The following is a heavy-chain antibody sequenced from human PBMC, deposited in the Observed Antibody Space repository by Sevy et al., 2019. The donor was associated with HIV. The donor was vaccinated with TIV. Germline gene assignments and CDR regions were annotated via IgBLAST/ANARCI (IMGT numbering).Heavy chain of an antibody. V-gene: IGHV1-2*02. J-gene: IGHJ4*02. CDR3: SRSVYGSGTYLNDY. Sequence: ASVKVSCKASGYTFTGYYIHWVRQAPGQGLEWMGWFNPNGGGTNYAQKFQGRVTMTGDTSISTAYMDLTRLRSDDTAVYYCSRSVYGSGTYLNDYWGQGTLVTVSS. CDR1: GYTFTGYY. D-gene: IGHD3-10*01. CDR2: FNPNGGGT.